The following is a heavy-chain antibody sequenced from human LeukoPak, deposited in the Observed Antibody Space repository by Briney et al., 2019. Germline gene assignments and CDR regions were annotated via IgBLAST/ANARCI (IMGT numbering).Heavy chain of an antibody. CDR1: GFTFSSYA. Sequence: TGGSLRRSCAASGFTFSSYAMSWVRRAPGKGLEWVSAISESGTNTYYTDSVRGRFTISRDNSKNTLYLHMNSLRADDTAVYYCAKMMAGVAGIPNCWGQGTLVTVFS. D-gene: IGHD6-19*01. CDR2: ISESGTNT. CDR3: AKMMAGVAGIPNC. J-gene: IGHJ4*02. V-gene: IGHV3-23*01.